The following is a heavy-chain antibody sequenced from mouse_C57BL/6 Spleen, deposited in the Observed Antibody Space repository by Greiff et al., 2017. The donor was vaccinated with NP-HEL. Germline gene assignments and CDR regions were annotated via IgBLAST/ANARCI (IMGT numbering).Heavy chain of an antibody. CDR2: IDPSDSYT. J-gene: IGHJ1*03. V-gene: IGHV1-50*01. Sequence: VQLQQPGAELVKPGASVKLSCKASGYTFTSYWMQWVKQRPGQGLEWIGEIDPSDSYTNYNQKFKGKATLTVDTSSSTAYMQLSSLTSEDSAVYYCARTLDYSSSYGYFDVWGTGTTVTVSS. CDR3: ARTLDYSSSYGYFDV. CDR1: GYTFTSYW. D-gene: IGHD1-1*01.